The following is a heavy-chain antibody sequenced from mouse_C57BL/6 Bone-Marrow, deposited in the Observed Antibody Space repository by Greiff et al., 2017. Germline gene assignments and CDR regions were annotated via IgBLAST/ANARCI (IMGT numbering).Heavy chain of an antibody. V-gene: IGHV3-6*01. CDR1: GYSITSGYY. J-gene: IGHJ3*01. CDR3: ARNRRIAY. Sequence: EVQLQESGPGLVKPSQSLSLTCSVTGYSITSGYYWNCIRQFPGNHLDWMGYISSDGSTYYTPPLKNRISITRDTSKNPFFLKLNSVTTEDTATYYCARNRRIAYWGQGTLVTVSA. CDR2: ISSDGST.